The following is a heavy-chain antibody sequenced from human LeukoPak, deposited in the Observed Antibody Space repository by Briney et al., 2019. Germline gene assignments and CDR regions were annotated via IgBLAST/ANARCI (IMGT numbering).Heavy chain of an antibody. CDR2: MNINSGNT. V-gene: IGHV1-8*01. CDR1: GYTFTNYV. D-gene: IGHD2-2*01. CDR3: ARGPGCISTSCPYYFDY. Sequence: ASVKDSCKASGYTFTNYVSNGVRQASAQGGDWMGLMNINSGNTGYAQTFQGRVTMTSNTSISTDYMELSSMSSEDTAVYYCARGPGCISTSCPYYFDYWGRGTLVTVSS. J-gene: IGHJ4*02.